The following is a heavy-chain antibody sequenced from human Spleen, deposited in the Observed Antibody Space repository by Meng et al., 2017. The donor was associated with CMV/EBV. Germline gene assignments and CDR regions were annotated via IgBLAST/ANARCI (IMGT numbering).Heavy chain of an antibody. Sequence: EVQLVESGGGLVQPGGSVRLSCAVSGFTLRSYWMHWVRQAPGKGLEWVSRIDIDGRDITYADSVKGRFTISRDTAKNTLYLEMNSLRVEDTAVYYCARGLEEYLGWEMGYWGQGTLVTISS. D-gene: IGHD2/OR15-2a*01. CDR2: IDIDGRDI. CDR3: ARGLEEYLGWEMGY. CDR1: GFTLRSYW. V-gene: IGHV3-74*03. J-gene: IGHJ4*02.